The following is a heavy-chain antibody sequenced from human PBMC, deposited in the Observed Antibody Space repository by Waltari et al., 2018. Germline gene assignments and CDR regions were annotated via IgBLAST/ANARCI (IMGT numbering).Heavy chain of an antibody. D-gene: IGHD6-13*01. CDR3: ARRYSSDWYVRYFDY. CDR2: IHYSGTP. CDR1: GAPTSSSSSP. Sequence: LQLQEPGPDRVSPSGTLSPTCTVPGAPTSSSSSPWGGFRRPQGKGLGGIGSIHYSGTPYYNPSLKSRVTCSVDTSKSRFSLKLTSVTAADTAVYYCARRYSSDWYVRYFDYWGQGTLVTVSS. J-gene: IGHJ4*02. V-gene: IGHV4-39*01.